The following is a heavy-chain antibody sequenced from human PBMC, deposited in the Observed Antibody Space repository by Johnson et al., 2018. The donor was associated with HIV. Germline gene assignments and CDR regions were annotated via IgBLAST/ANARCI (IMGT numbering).Heavy chain of an antibody. CDR2: ISYDGSNK. CDR1: GFTFSSYA. CDR3: VTLVVAPPFDI. Sequence: QVLLVESGGGVVQPGRSLRLSCAASGFTFSSYAMHWVRQAPGKGLEWVAVISYDGSNKYYSDSVEGRFTISRDNSKNTLYLQMNSLRAEDTAVYYCVTLVVAPPFDIWGQGTMVTVSS. D-gene: IGHD2-15*01. V-gene: IGHV3-30*14. J-gene: IGHJ3*02.